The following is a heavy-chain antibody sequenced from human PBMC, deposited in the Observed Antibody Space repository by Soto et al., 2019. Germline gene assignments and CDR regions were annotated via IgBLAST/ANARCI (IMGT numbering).Heavy chain of an antibody. J-gene: IGHJ4*02. V-gene: IGHV4-4*07. CDR2: IYTSGST. D-gene: IGHD6-19*01. Sequence: QVQLQESGPGLVKPSETLSLTCTVAGGSISSYYWSSIRQPAGKGLEWIGRIYTSGSTNYNPSLKSRVTMSVDTSKNQFSLKLSSVTAADTAVYYCARVGSSGWYLGGGWDYWGQGTLVTVSS. CDR1: GGSISSYY. CDR3: ARVGSSGWYLGGGWDY.